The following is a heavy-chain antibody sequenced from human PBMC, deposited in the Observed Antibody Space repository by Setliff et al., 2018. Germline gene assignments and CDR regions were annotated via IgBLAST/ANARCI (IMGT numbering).Heavy chain of an antibody. CDR1: GGSISSSSYY. J-gene: IGHJ5*02. Sequence: SETLSLTCTVSGGSISSSSYYWGWIRQPPGKGLEWIGSIYYSGSTYYNPSLKSRVTTLVDTSKNHFSLKLSSVTAADTAVYYCARGYRGYYNFWSGSQGANWFDPWGQGTLVTVSS. CDR2: IYYSGST. CDR3: ARGYRGYYNFWSGSQGANWFDP. D-gene: IGHD3-3*01. V-gene: IGHV4-39*07.